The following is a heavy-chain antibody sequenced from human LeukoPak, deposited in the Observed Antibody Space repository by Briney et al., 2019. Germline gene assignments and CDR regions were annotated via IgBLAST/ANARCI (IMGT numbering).Heavy chain of an antibody. CDR3: TRHLDYYGSGSYEY. J-gene: IGHJ4*02. CDR1: GGSISSYY. Sequence: PSETLSLTCTVSGGSISSYYWSWIRQPAGKGLEWIGYIHYSGSTDYNPSLKSRVTISVDTSKNQFSLKLSSVTAADTAVYYCTRHLDYYGSGSYEYWGQGTLVT. CDR2: IHYSGST. D-gene: IGHD3-10*01. V-gene: IGHV4-59*08.